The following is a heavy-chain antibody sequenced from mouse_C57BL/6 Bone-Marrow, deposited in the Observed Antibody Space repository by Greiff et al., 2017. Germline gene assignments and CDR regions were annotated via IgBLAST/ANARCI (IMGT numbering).Heavy chain of an antibody. CDR2: ISSGSSTI. V-gene: IGHV5-17*01. CDR3: ASYYYGSSYYFDY. D-gene: IGHD1-1*01. J-gene: IGHJ2*01. Sequence: EVQLQESGGGLVKPGGSLKLSCAASGFTFSDYGMHWVRQAPEKGLEWVAYISSGSSTIYYADTVKGRFTISRDNAKNTLFLQMTSLRSEDTAMYYCASYYYGSSYYFDYWGQGTTLTVSS. CDR1: GFTFSDYG.